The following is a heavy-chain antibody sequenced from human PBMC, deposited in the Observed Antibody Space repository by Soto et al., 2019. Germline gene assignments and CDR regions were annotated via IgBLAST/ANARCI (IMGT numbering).Heavy chain of an antibody. J-gene: IGHJ4*02. CDR1: GFTFSNYW. CDR3: ARGEVASGFDY. Sequence: GGSLRLSCAASGFTFSNYWIHWVRQAPGKGLEWVSAISGGGGSTYYADSVKGRFTISRDNSKNTLYLQMNSLRSEDTAVYYCARGEVASGFDYWGQGTLVTVSS. CDR2: ISGGGGST. D-gene: IGHD2-15*01. V-gene: IGHV3-23*01.